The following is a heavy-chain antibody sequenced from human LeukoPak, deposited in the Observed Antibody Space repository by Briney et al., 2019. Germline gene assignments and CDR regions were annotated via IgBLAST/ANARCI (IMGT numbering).Heavy chain of an antibody. CDR2: IFPSGGEI. J-gene: IGHJ4*02. CDR3: ATYRQVLLPFES. Sequence: GALRLSCAASGFTFSTFAMIWVRQPPGKGLEWVSSIFPSGGEIHYADSVRGRFTISRDNSKSTLSLQMNSLRAEDTAIYYCATYRQVLLPFESWGQGTLVTVSS. CDR1: GFTFSTFA. D-gene: IGHD2-8*02. V-gene: IGHV3-23*01.